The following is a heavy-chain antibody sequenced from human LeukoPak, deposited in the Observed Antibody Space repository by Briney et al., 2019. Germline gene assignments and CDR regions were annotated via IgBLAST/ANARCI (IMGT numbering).Heavy chain of an antibody. J-gene: IGHJ1*01. V-gene: IGHV3-7*01. CDR1: GFTFNRCW. Sequence: LGGSLLLSCVVSGFTFNRCWMNWVRQAPGKGLEWVAHINPDGRDTYYVDSVKGRFTISRDNAQNSMYLQMNSLRVEDTAVYYCTSWGDTTAEYFQRWGQGTLVTVSS. CDR2: INPDGRDT. CDR3: TSWGDTTAEYFQR. D-gene: IGHD2-21*02.